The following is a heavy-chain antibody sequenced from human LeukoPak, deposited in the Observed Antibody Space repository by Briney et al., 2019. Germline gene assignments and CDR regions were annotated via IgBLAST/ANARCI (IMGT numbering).Heavy chain of an antibody. Sequence: ASVKVSCKASGGTFSSYAISWVRQAPGQGLEWMGRIIPILGIANYAQKFQGRVTITADKSTSTAYMELSSLRSDDTAVYYCARFGKIAASVNFDYWGQGTLVTVSS. CDR1: GGTFSSYA. CDR3: ARFGKIAASVNFDY. CDR2: IIPILGIA. D-gene: IGHD6-13*01. J-gene: IGHJ4*02. V-gene: IGHV1-69*04.